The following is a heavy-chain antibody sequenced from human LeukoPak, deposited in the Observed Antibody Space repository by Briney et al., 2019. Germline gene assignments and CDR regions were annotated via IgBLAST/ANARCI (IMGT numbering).Heavy chain of an antibody. CDR2: IYYSGST. J-gene: IGHJ6*03. CDR1: GGSISSSSYY. Sequence: PSETLSLTCTVSGGSISSSSYYWGWIRQPPGKGLEWIGSIYYSGSTNYNPSLKSRVTISVDTSKNQFSLKLSSVTAADTAVYYCARDKTQEWGAWGSSWYVLTSTSESYYYYYMDVWGKGTTVTVSS. CDR3: ARDKTQEWGAWGSSWYVLTSTSESYYYYYMDV. V-gene: IGHV4-39*07. D-gene: IGHD6-13*01.